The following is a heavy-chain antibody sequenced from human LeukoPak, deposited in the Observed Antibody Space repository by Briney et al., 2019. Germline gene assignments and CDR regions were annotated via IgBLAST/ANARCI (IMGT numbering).Heavy chain of an antibody. CDR2: IYYSGST. Sequence: SETLSLTCTVSGGSISSYYWSWIRQPPGKGLEWIGYIYYSGSTNYNPSLKSRVTISVDTSKNQFSLKLSSVTAADTAVYYCARASTPYSSSWYPDWYFDLWGRGTLVTVSS. CDR3: ARASTPYSSSWYPDWYFDL. CDR1: GGSISSYY. J-gene: IGHJ2*01. D-gene: IGHD6-13*01. V-gene: IGHV4-59*01.